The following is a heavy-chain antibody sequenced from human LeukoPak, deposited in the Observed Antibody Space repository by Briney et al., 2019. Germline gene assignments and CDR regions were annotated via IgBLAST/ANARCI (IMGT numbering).Heavy chain of an antibody. CDR3: ARGGVYDILTGYYTPYYYYYMDV. V-gene: IGHV4-59*12. J-gene: IGHJ6*03. CDR1: GGSISSYY. D-gene: IGHD3-9*01. Sequence: SETLSLTCTVSGGSISSYYWSWIRQPPGKGLEWIGYIYYSGSTNYNPSLKSRVTISVDTSKNQFSLKLSSVTAADTAVYYCARGGVYDILTGYYTPYYYYYMDVWGKGTTVTVSS. CDR2: IYYSGST.